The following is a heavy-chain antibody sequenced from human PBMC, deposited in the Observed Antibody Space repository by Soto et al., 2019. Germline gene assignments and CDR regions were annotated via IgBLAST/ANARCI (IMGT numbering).Heavy chain of an antibody. Sequence: SETLSLTCAVSGGSISSSNWWSWVRQPPGKGLEWIGEIYHSGSTNHNPSLKSRVTISVDKSKNQFSLKLSSVTAADTAVYYCASGVYYDSSGYYSNFDYWGQGTLVTVSS. V-gene: IGHV4-4*02. CDR1: GGSISSSNW. J-gene: IGHJ4*02. CDR2: IYHSGST. D-gene: IGHD3-22*01. CDR3: ASGVYYDSSGYYSNFDY.